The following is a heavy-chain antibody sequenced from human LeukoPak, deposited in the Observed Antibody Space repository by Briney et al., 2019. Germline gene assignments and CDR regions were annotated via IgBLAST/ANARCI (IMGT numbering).Heavy chain of an antibody. CDR3: AKEGYYDIHLGMDV. V-gene: IGHV3-23*01. D-gene: IGHD3-22*01. J-gene: IGHJ6*02. CDR2: ISGSGGST. CDR1: GLTFSRYA. Sequence: GGSLRLSCAVSGLTFSRYAMSWVRQAPGKGLEWVSAISGSGGSTYYADSVKGRFTISRDNSKNTLYLQMNSLRAEDTAVYYCAKEGYYDIHLGMDVWGQGTTVTVSS.